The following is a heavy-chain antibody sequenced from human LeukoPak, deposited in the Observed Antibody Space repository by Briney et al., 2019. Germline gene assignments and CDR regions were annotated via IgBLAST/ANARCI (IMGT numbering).Heavy chain of an antibody. Sequence: GGSLRLPCAASGFTFSSYAMSWVRQAPGKGLEWVSAISGSGGSTYYADSVKGRFTISRDNSKNTLYLQMNSLRAEDRAIYYCAKDGTDYGRNSYDWFFDLWGRGTLVTVSS. CDR3: AKDGTDYGRNSYDWFFDL. CDR1: GFTFSSYA. CDR2: ISGSGGST. V-gene: IGHV3-23*01. J-gene: IGHJ2*01. D-gene: IGHD4-23*01.